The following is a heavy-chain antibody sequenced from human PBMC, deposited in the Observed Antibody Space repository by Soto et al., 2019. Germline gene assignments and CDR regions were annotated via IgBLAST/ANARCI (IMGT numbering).Heavy chain of an antibody. Sequence: ASVKVSCKASGYTFTSYDINWVRQATGQGLEWMGWMNPNSGSTGYAQKFQGRVTMTRNTSISTACMELSSLRSEDTAVYYCARVEPHDAFDIWGQGTMVTVSS. J-gene: IGHJ3*02. CDR1: GYTFTSYD. CDR3: ARVEPHDAFDI. CDR2: MNPNSGST. V-gene: IGHV1-8*01.